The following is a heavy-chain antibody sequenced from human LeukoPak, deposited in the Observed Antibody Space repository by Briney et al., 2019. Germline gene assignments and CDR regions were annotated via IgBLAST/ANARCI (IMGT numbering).Heavy chain of an antibody. V-gene: IGHV3-48*03. J-gene: IGHJ3*01. D-gene: IGHD6-25*01. CDR2: VSTTGDYT. CDR3: AEESRGEERVRCSGCSDGYDL. CDR1: GFTFSDFE. Sequence: QPGGSLRLSCAASGFTFSDFEMNWVRQAPGKGLEWVSYVSTTGDYTYYSDSVKGRFTTSRDHAKKSVYLQLNRLRVEDTALDYGAEESRGEERVRCSGCSDGYDLWGQGTLVTVSS.